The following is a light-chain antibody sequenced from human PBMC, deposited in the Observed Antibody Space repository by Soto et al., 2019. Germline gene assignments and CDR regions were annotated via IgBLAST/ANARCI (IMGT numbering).Light chain of an antibody. CDR2: KVS. CDR1: QSPSTW. V-gene: IGKV1-5*03. J-gene: IGKJ1*01. Sequence: DIQMTLSPSTLSASVGDRVIITCQAIQSPSTWLDWYQQKAGKAPKLLVLKVSSLESGVPSRFSGGGSGTEFTITISSLEPDDFATYYCQQYNSYSETFGQRTKVDIK. CDR3: QQYNSYSET.